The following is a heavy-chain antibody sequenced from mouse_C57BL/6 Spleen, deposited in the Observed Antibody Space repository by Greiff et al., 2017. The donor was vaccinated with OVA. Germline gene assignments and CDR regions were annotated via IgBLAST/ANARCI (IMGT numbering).Heavy chain of an antibody. CDR1: GFSLSTSGMG. J-gene: IGHJ4*01. CDR2: TYWDDDK. V-gene: IGHV8-12*01. D-gene: IGHD1-1*01. CDR3: ARMGIYYYGSYAMDY. Sequence: QVTLKESGPGILQSSQTLSLTCSFSGFSLSTSGMGVSWIRPPSGKGLEWLAHTYWDDDKRSNPSLKSRLTISKDTSRNQVFLKITSVDTADTATYYGARMGIYYYGSYAMDYWGQGTSVTVSS.